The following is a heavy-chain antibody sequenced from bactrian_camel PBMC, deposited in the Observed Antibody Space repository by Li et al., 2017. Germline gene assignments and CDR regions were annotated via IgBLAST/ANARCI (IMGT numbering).Heavy chain of an antibody. Sequence: HVQLVESGGGSVQAGGFLRLSCVASGYAFSRNCTTWFRQAPGKEREGVAAITTYGTTDDADSVKGRFTISQDSAKNTVFLQMSSLKPEDTGMYYCAAPSRRGFCTGHPADFGTWGQGTQVTVS. CDR3: AAPSRRGFCTGHPADFGT. V-gene: IGHV3S53*01. CDR2: ITTYGTT. D-gene: IGHD7*01. CDR1: GYAFSRNC. J-gene: IGHJ6*01.